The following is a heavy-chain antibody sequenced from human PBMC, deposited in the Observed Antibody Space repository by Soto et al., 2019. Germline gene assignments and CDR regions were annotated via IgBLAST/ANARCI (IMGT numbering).Heavy chain of an antibody. V-gene: IGHV3-48*03. D-gene: IGHD1-26*01. J-gene: IGHJ4*02. CDR1: GFTFSSYE. Sequence: GGSLRLSCAVSGFTFSSYEMNWVRQAPGKGLEWVSYIGTSGKTIYYADSVRGRFTISRDNAKNSLFLQMNSLRVEDTAIYYCARDGPGKMGHDSWGQGTLVTVSS. CDR2: IGTSGKTI. CDR3: ARDGPGKMGHDS.